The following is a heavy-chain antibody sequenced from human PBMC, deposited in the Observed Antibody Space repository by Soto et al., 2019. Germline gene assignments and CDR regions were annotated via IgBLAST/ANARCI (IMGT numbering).Heavy chain of an antibody. CDR3: ARAPANSGYSYGDYYYGMDV. D-gene: IGHD5-18*01. Sequence: QVQLVQSGAEVKKPGSSVKVSCKASGGTFSSYAISWVRQAPGQGLEWMGGIIPIFGTANYAQKFQGRVTITADESTSTAYMELSSRRSEDTAVYYCARAPANSGYSYGDYYYGMDVWGQGTTVTVSS. CDR2: IIPIFGTA. V-gene: IGHV1-69*01. J-gene: IGHJ6*02. CDR1: GGTFSSYA.